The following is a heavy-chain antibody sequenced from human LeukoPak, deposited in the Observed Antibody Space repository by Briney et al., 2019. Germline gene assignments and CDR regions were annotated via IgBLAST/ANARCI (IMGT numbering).Heavy chain of an antibody. J-gene: IGHJ4*02. CDR2: IYTSGST. CDR3: ARGPALTIFGQEYYFDY. D-gene: IGHD3-3*01. CDR1: GGSISSYY. V-gene: IGHV4-4*07. Sequence: SETLSLPCTVSGGSISSYYWSWIRQPAGKGLEWIGRIYTSGSTNYNPSLKSRVTMSVDTSKNQFSLKLSSVTAADTAVYYCARGPALTIFGQEYYFDYWGQGTLVTVSS.